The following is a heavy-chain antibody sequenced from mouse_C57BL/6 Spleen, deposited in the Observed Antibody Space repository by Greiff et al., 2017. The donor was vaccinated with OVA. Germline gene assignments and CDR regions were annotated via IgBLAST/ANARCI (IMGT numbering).Heavy chain of an antibody. V-gene: IGHV1-72*01. Sequence: QVQLQQPGAELVKPGASVKLSCKASGYTFTSYWMHWVKQRPGRGLEWIGRIDPNSGGTKYNEKFKSKATLTVDKPSSTAYMQLSSLTSEDSAVYYCARVRFTTVVPLYYYAMDYWGQGTSVTVSS. J-gene: IGHJ4*01. CDR3: ARVRFTTVVPLYYYAMDY. CDR2: IDPNSGGT. D-gene: IGHD1-1*01. CDR1: GYTFTSYW.